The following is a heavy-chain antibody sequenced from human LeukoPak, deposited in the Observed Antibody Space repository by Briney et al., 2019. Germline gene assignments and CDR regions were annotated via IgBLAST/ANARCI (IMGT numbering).Heavy chain of an antibody. D-gene: IGHD3-10*01. V-gene: IGHV1-8*01. CDR1: GYTFTSYD. CDR2: MNHNSGNT. CDR3: SRRMVRGVNWFDP. Sequence: ASVKVSCKASGYTFTSYDINWVRQATGQGPEWMGWMNHNSGNTGYAQKFQGRVTMTRNTSISTAYMDLSSLRSEDTAVYYCSRRMVRGVNWFDPWGQGTLVSVSS. J-gene: IGHJ5*02.